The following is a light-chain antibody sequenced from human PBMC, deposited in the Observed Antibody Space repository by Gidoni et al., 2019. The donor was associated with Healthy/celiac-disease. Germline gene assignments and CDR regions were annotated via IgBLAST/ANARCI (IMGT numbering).Light chain of an antibody. CDR3: QQLNSYPV. CDR2: AAS. J-gene: IGKJ3*01. Sequence: DIQLTQSPSFLSASVGDRVTITCRASQGISSYLAWYQQKPGKAPKLLIYAASTLQSGVPSRFSGSGSWTEFTLTISSLQPEDFATYYCQQLNSYPVFXPXTKVDIK. V-gene: IGKV1-9*01. CDR1: QGISSY.